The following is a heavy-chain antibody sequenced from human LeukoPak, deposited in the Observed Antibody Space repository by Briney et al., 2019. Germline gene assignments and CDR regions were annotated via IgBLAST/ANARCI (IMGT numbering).Heavy chain of an antibody. V-gene: IGHV1-69*02. CDR1: GGTFSSYT. CDR2: IIPILGIA. Sequence: ASVKVSCKASGGTFSSYTISWVRQAPGQGLEWMGRIIPILGIANYAQKFQGRVTITADKSTSTAYMELSSLRSEDTAVYYCARAHCSSTSCYLDYYDSSGYYYPGAFDIWGQGTMVTVSS. D-gene: IGHD3-22*01. J-gene: IGHJ3*02. CDR3: ARAHCSSTSCYLDYYDSSGYYYPGAFDI.